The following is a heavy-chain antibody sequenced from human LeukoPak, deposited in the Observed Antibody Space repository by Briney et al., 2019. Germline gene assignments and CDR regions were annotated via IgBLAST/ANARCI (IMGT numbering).Heavy chain of an antibody. D-gene: IGHD2-15*01. J-gene: IGHJ2*01. Sequence: GGSLRLSCAASGFTFSNYAMNWVRQAPGKGLEWVSTISDSGGSTYYAASVKGRFTISRDNSKKTLYLQMNSLRPEDTALYFCAKGLYSAVWYFDLWGRGTLVTVSS. CDR3: AKGLYSAVWYFDL. CDR2: ISDSGGST. V-gene: IGHV3-23*01. CDR1: GFTFSNYA.